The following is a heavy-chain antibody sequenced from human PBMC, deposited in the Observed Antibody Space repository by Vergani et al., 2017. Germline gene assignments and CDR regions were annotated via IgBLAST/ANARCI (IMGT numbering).Heavy chain of an antibody. D-gene: IGHD5-12*01. CDR1: GGPFKNSA. Sequence: QVQLVQSGAEVKKPGSSVKVSCKASGGPFKNSAFSWVRQVPGQGLEWMGRIITFFGTTDYAQKFQGRFTIIADEFTKTVDMQLSNLRSEDTAVYYCARGGSRLRTANDYYMDVWGKGTTVTVSS. J-gene: IGHJ6*03. CDR2: IITFFGTT. CDR3: ARGGSRLRTANDYYMDV. V-gene: IGHV1-69*13.